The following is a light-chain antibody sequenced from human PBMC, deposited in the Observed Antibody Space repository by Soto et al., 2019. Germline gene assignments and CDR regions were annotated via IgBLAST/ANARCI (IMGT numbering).Light chain of an antibody. Sequence: QSALTQPRSVSGSPGQSVTFSCTGTSSDVGGYNYVSWYQQHPGKAPKLMIYDVTKRPSGVPDRFSGSKSGNTASLTISGLQAEDGADYYCCSFAGRSTYYVFGAGTKVTVL. J-gene: IGLJ1*01. CDR1: SSDVGGYNY. CDR3: CSFAGRSTYYV. V-gene: IGLV2-11*01. CDR2: DVT.